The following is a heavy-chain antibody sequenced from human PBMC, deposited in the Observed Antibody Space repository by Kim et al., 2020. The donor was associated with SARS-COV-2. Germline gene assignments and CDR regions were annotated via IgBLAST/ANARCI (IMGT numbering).Heavy chain of an antibody. CDR1: GFTFSSYS. D-gene: IGHD3-22*01. J-gene: IGHJ4*02. V-gene: IGHV3-21*01. CDR2: ISSSSSYI. CDR3: AVGADYYDSSGYYSELDY. Sequence: GGSLRLSCAASGFTFSSYSMNWVRQAPGKGLEWVSSISSSSSYIYYADSVKGRFTISRYNAKNSLYLQMNSLRAEDTAVYYWAVGADYYDSSGYYSELDYWGQGTLVTVSS.